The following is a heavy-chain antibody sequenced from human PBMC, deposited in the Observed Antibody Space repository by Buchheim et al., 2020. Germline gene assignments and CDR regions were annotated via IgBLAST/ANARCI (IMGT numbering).Heavy chain of an antibody. CDR3: VKVYYYMDV. V-gene: IGHV3-48*03. Sequence: EVQLVESGGGLVQPGGSLRISCAASGFPFSQDEMNWVRQAPGKGLEWVAAISGDSTPIYYAYSVKGRFNIYRDNAENSLYLQMNSLRAEDTAIYYCVKVYYYMDVWGKGTT. CDR1: GFPFSQDE. CDR2: ISGDSTPI. J-gene: IGHJ6*03.